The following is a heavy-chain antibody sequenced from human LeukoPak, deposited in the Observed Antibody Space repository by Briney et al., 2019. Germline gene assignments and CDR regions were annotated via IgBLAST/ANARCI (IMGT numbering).Heavy chain of an antibody. D-gene: IGHD3-22*01. J-gene: IGHJ4*02. V-gene: IGHV4-34*01. Sequence: SETLSLTCAVYGGSFSGYYWSWIRQPPGKGLEWIGEINHSGSTNYNPSLKSRVTISVDTSKNQFSLKLSSVTAADTAVYYCARSNYDSRSYYFDYWGQGTLVTVSS. CDR3: ARSNYDSRSYYFDY. CDR1: GGSFSGYY. CDR2: INHSGST.